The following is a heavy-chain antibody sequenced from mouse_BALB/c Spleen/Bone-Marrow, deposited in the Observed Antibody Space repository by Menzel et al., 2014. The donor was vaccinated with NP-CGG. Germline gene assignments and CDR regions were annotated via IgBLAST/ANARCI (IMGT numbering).Heavy chain of an antibody. V-gene: IGHV7-3*02. CDR2: IRNKVKGYTT. CDR3: ARDENVGIYWYFDV. CDR1: GFTFTDYY. Sequence: DVMLVESGGGLVQPGGSLRLSCAASGFTFTDYYISWVRQPPGKALEWLGFIRNKVKGYTTDYSASVKGRFTISRDNSQSISYLQMNILRAEDSATYYCARDENVGIYWYFDVWGAGTTVTVSS. J-gene: IGHJ1*01.